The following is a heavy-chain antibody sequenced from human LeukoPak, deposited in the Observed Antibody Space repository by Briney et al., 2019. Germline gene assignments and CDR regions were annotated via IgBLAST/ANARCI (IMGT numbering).Heavy chain of an antibody. CDR3: AKVVRYDYYYYMDV. CDR1: GFTVSSNY. D-gene: IGHD2-15*01. CDR2: IYSGGST. Sequence: GGSLRLSCAASGFTVSSNYMSWVRQAPGKGLEWVSVIYSGGSTYYADSVKGRFTISRDNSKNTLYLQMNSLRAEDTAVYYCAKVVRYDYYYYMDVWGKGTTVTVSS. J-gene: IGHJ6*03. V-gene: IGHV3-66*02.